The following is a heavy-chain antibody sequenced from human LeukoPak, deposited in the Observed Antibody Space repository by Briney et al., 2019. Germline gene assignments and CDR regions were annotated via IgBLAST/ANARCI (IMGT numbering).Heavy chain of an antibody. D-gene: IGHD2-2*02. CDR1: GFTFSTYW. CDR3: ATPNLSLRYCSSTSCYIDY. V-gene: IGHV3-74*01. J-gene: IGHJ4*02. CDR2: INVDGSST. Sequence: GGSLRLSCAAPGFTFSTYWIHWVRQAPGKGLVWVSRINVDGSSTSYADSVKGRFTISRDNAKNSLYLQMNSLRAEDTAVYYCATPNLSLRYCSSTSCYIDYWGQGTLVTVSS.